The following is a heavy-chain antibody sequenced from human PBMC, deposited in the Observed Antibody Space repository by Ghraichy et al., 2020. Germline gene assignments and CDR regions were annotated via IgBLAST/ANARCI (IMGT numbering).Heavy chain of an antibody. Sequence: GESLNISCAASGFSFSNFDMRWVRQAPGKGLECVSSISGSGSDTHYADSVKGRFVVSRDNSKNLFFLQMNSLRVDDSAIYYCAKDRHCSGGDCSGSFDYWGRGTLVTVSS. CDR3: AKDRHCSGGDCSGSFDY. J-gene: IGHJ4*02. D-gene: IGHD2-15*01. CDR2: ISGSGSDT. V-gene: IGHV3-23*01. CDR1: GFSFSNFD.